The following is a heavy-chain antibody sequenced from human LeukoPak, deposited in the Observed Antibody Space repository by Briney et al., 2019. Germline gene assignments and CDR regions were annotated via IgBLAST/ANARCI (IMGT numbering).Heavy chain of an antibody. CDR2: ISGSGGST. D-gene: IGHD3-22*01. V-gene: IGHV3-23*01. CDR1: GFTFSSYG. J-gene: IGHJ4*02. Sequence: GGSLRPSCAASGFTFSSYGMSWVRQAPGKGLEWVSAISGSGGSTYYADSVKGRFTISRDNSKNTLYLQMNSLRAEDTAVYYCAKYYGSGYYNTFDYWGQGTLVTVSS. CDR3: AKYYGSGYYNTFDY.